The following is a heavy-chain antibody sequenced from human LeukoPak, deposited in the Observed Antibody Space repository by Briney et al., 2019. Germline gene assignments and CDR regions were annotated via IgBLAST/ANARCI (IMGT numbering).Heavy chain of an antibody. V-gene: IGHV4-4*07. CDR3: ARMRRPHWYLDL. J-gene: IGHJ2*01. CDR1: GGSIRGDY. Sequence: SETLSLTCDVSGGSIRGDYWSWIRQPAGRGLEWIGRVHTSGSTNYNPSLKSRVTLSQDTSKNQFYLRLTSVTAADTAVYYCARMRRPHWYLDLWGRGTLVTVSS. CDR2: VHTSGST.